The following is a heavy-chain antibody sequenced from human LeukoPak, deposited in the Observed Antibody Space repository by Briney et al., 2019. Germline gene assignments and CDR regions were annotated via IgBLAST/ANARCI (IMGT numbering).Heavy chain of an antibody. CDR3: ARMPAASGYYFDY. D-gene: IGHD2-2*01. CDR1: GYTFTSYY. J-gene: IGHJ4*02. V-gene: IGHV1-2*02. Sequence: ASVKVSCKASGYTFTSYYMHWVRQAPGQGLEWMGWINPNSGGTNYAQKFQGRVTMTRDTSISTAYMELSRLRSDDTAVYYCARMPAASGYYFDYWGQGTLVTVSS. CDR2: INPNSGGT.